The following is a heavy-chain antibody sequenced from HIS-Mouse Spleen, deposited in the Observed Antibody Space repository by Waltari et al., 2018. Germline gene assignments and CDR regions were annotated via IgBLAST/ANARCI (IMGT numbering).Heavy chain of an antibody. J-gene: IGHJ2*01. CDR3: AREIPYSSSWYDWYFDL. CDR1: GGSISSSSYY. D-gene: IGHD6-13*01. V-gene: IGHV4-39*07. Sequence: QLQLQESGPGLVKPSETLSLTCTVSGGSISSSSYYWGWIRQPPGKGLEWIGRNSYRGGTYNNPSLKSRVTKSVDTSKTHVSLKLSSVTAADTAVYYCAREIPYSSSWYDWYFDLWGRGTLVTVSS. CDR2: NSYRGGT.